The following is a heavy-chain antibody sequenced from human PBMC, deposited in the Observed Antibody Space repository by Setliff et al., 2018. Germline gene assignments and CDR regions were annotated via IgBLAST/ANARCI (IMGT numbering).Heavy chain of an antibody. D-gene: IGHD3-3*01. Sequence: PSETLSLTCTVYGASFSDYYWGWIRQPPGKGLEWIAEINHKGRTYYNPSLDSRVTISLDTSKNHFSLRLSSVTAADTAVYYCASPRRDDLDSPFDAFDIWGQGTKVTVSS. CDR3: ASPRRDDLDSPFDAFDI. V-gene: IGHV4-34*01. J-gene: IGHJ3*02. CDR1: GASFSDYY. CDR2: INHKGRT.